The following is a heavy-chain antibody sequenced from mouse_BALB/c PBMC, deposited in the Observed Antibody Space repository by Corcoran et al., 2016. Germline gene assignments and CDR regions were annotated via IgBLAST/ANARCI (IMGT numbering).Heavy chain of an antibody. Sequence: QIQLVQSGPELKKPGETVKISCKASGYTFTNYGMNWVKQAPGKGLKWMGWINTYTGEPTYADDFKGRFAFSLETSASTAYLQINNLKNEDTATYVCARWEFVTTVVATDYWGQGTTLTVSS. J-gene: IGHJ2*01. D-gene: IGHD1-1*01. CDR2: INTYTGEP. CDR3: ARWEFVTTVVATDY. CDR1: GYTFTNYG. V-gene: IGHV9-3-1*01.